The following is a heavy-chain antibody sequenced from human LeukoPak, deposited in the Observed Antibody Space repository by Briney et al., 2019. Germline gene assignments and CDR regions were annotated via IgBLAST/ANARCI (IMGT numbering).Heavy chain of an antibody. D-gene: IGHD1-26*01. V-gene: IGHV4-30-2*01. CDR2: IYHSGST. J-gene: IGHJ4*02. Sequence: PSETLSLTCTVSGGSISSGGYYWSWIRQTPGKGLEWIGYIYHSGSTYYNPSLKSRVTISVDRSKNQFSLKLSSVTAADTAVYYCAREGQVVGRKMSDYWGQGTLVTVSS. CDR1: GGSISSGGYY. CDR3: AREGQVVGRKMSDY.